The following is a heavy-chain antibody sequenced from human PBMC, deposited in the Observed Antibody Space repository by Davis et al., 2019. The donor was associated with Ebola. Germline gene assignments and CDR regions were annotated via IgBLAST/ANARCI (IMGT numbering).Heavy chain of an antibody. J-gene: IGHJ4*02. D-gene: IGHD5-12*01. CDR3: ARAPKWLRRVYYFDY. CDR2: MNPNSGNT. Sequence: ASVKVSCKASGGTFSSYAINWVRQATGQGLEWMGWMNPNSGNTGYAQKFQGRVTMTRNTSISTAYMELSSLRSEDTAVYYCARAPKWLRRVYYFDYWGQGTLVTVSS. CDR1: GGTFSSYA. V-gene: IGHV1-8*02.